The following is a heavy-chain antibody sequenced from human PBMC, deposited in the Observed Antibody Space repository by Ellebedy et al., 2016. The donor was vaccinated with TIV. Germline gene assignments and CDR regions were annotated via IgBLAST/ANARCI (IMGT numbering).Heavy chain of an antibody. CDR3: AKDRGYGSGRSPDY. Sequence: GGSLRLXXGTSELTYWMNWVRQAPGKGLEWVASINQDGSVDHYVDSVMGRFTVSRDNAKSSLYLQMNSLRAEDTAVYYCAKDRGYGSGRSPDYWGQGTLVTVSS. V-gene: IGHV3-7*01. D-gene: IGHD3-10*01. CDR1: ELTYW. CDR2: INQDGSVD. J-gene: IGHJ4*02.